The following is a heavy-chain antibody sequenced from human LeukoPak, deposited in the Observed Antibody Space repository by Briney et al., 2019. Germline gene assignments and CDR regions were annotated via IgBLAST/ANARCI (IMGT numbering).Heavy chain of an antibody. V-gene: IGHV1-69*13. CDR3: ARGLGYCSSTSCPYYGMDV. CDR2: IIPIFGTA. Sequence: GASVKVSCKASGGTFISYAISWVRQAPGQGLEWMGGIIPIFGTANYAQKFQGRVTITADESTSTAYMELSSLRSEDTAVYYCARGLGYCSSTSCPYYGMDVWGQGTTVTVSS. CDR1: GGTFISYA. J-gene: IGHJ6*02. D-gene: IGHD2-2*01.